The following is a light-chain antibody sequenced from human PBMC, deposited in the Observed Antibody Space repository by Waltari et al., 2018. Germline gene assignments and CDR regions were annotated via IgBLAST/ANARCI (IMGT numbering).Light chain of an antibody. Sequence: QSALTQPASVSGSPGQAIIISCTGTGSDVGGYDYVSWYQQYPGKAPRLIIYDVYNRPSGFSNRFSGSKSDNTASLTISGLQAEDESVYYCSSYTSRGVVFGGGTKLTVL. J-gene: IGLJ2*01. CDR1: GSDVGGYDY. CDR3: SSYTSRGVV. CDR2: DVY. V-gene: IGLV2-14*01.